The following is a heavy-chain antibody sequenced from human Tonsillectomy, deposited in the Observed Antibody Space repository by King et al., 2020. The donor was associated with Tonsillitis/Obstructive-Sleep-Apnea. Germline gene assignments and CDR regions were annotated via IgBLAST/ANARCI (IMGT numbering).Heavy chain of an antibody. Sequence: VQLQESGPGLVKPSETLSLTCTVSGGSISSYYWSWVRQPPGKGLEWFGYIYYSGSTNYNPSLKSRVTISVDTTKNQFSLTLSFVTAADTAVYYLARGVGLDCSSSSCYAFDYWGQGTLVTVSS. D-gene: IGHD2-2*01. CDR3: ARGVGLDCSSSSCYAFDY. V-gene: IGHV4-59*01. CDR1: GGSISSYY. J-gene: IGHJ4*02. CDR2: IYYSGST.